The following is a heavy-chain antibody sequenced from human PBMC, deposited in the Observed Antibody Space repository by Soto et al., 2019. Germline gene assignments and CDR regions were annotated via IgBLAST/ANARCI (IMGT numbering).Heavy chain of an antibody. J-gene: IGHJ6*02. CDR1: GFTFSSYG. Sequence: QPGGSLRLSCAASGFTFSSYGMHWVRQAPGKGLEWVAVISYDGSNKYYADSEKGRFTISRDNSKNTLYLQMNSLRAEDTAVYYCAKGGKRISHGSVGMDVWGQGTTVTVSS. D-gene: IGHD2-15*01. CDR3: AKGGKRISHGSVGMDV. CDR2: ISYDGSNK. V-gene: IGHV3-30*18.